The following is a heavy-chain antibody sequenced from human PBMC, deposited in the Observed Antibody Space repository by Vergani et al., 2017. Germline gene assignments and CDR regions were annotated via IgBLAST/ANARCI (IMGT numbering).Heavy chain of an antibody. V-gene: IGHV1-46*01. J-gene: IGHJ4*02. CDR2: INPSGGST. D-gene: IGHD7-27*01. CDR3: AKDGDPSFDLSGFYFDY. CDR1: GYTFTSYY. Sequence: QVQLVQSGAEVKKPGASVKVSCKASGYTFTSYYMHWVRQAPGQGLEWMGIINPSGGSTSYAQKFQGRVTMTRDTSTSTVYMELSSLRSEDTAVYYCAKDGDPSFDLSGFYFDYWGQGTLVTVSS.